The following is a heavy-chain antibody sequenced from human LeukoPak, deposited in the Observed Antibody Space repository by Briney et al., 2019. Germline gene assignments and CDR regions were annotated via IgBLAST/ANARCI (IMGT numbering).Heavy chain of an antibody. CDR2: ISSSSGTI. D-gene: IGHD2-2*01. V-gene: IGHV3-48*01. CDR3: AREGHCSTTSCALDAIEI. CDR1: GFTFSSYS. J-gene: IGHJ3*02. Sequence: PGGSLRLSCATSGFTFSSYSMNWVRQAPGKGLEWVSYISSSSGTIYYADSVKGRFTISRDNAKNSLSLQMKSLRAEDTAVYYCAREGHCSTTSCALDAIEIWGQGTLVAVSS.